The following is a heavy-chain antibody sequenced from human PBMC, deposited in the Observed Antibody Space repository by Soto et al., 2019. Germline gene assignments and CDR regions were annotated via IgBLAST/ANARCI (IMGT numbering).Heavy chain of an antibody. CDR2: INSDGSST. CDR1: GFTFSSYW. Sequence: TGGSLRLSCAASGFTFSSYWMHWVRQAPGKGLVWVSRINSDGSSTSYADSVKGRFTISRDNAKNTLYLQMNSLRAEDTAVYYCARDLGGGDYDLDTWFLDPWGQGTLVTVSS. D-gene: IGHD5-12*01. CDR3: ARDLGGGDYDLDTWFLDP. J-gene: IGHJ5*02. V-gene: IGHV3-74*01.